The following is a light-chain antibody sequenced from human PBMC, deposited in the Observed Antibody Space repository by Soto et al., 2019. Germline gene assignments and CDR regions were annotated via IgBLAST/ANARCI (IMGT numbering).Light chain of an antibody. V-gene: IGKV4-1*01. Sequence: DIVMTQSPDSLAVSLGERATINCKSSQNILHRSNNRNYLAWYQQKPGQPPKLLIYWASTRESGVPDRFSGSGSGTDFTPTISSLRAEDVAVYFCQQYYSSPWTFGQGTKVEIK. J-gene: IGKJ1*01. CDR1: QNILHRSNNRNY. CDR3: QQYYSSPWT. CDR2: WAS.